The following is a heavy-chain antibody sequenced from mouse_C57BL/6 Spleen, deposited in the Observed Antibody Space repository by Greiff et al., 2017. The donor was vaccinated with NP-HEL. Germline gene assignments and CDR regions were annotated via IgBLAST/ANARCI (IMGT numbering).Heavy chain of an antibody. J-gene: IGHJ2*01. Sequence: EVKLVESGGGLVKPGGSLKLSCAASGFTFSDYGMHWVRQAPEKGLEWVAYISSGSSTIYYADTVKGRFTISRDNAKNTLFLQMTSLRSEDTAMYYCARNDDGYYYFDYWGQGTTLTVSS. D-gene: IGHD2-3*01. CDR3: ARNDDGYYYFDY. V-gene: IGHV5-17*01. CDR2: ISSGSSTI. CDR1: GFTFSDYG.